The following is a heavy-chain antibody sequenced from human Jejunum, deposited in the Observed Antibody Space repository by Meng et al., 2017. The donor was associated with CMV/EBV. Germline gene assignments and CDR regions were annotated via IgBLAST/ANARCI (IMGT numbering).Heavy chain of an antibody. Sequence: QVQLVESGGGVVQPGGSLRLSCAASGFTFSNYGIHWVRQAPGKRLEWVAFIEHDGSNKYYADSVKGRFTISRDNSKNTLYLQMNSLRVEDTAVYYCAKDVGYWGQGTLVTASS. CDR1: GFTFSNYG. D-gene: IGHD1-26*01. CDR3: AKDVGY. J-gene: IGHJ4*02. CDR2: IEHDGSNK. V-gene: IGHV3-30*02.